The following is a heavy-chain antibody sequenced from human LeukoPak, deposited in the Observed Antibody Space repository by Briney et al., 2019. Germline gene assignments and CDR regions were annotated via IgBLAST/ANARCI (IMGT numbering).Heavy chain of an antibody. CDR1: GFTVSSNY. Sequence: GGSLRLSCAASGFTVSSNYMSWVRQAPGKGLEWVSVIYSGGSTYYADSVKGRFTISRDNSKNTVYLQMNSLRAEDTAVYYCAMHTYYYDSSGYYWGQGTLVIVSS. D-gene: IGHD3-22*01. J-gene: IGHJ4*02. CDR3: AMHTYYYDSSGYY. V-gene: IGHV3-66*02. CDR2: IYSGGST.